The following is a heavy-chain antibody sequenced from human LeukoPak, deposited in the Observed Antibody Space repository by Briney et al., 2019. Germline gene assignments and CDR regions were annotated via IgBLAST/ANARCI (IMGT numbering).Heavy chain of an antibody. V-gene: IGHV3-21*01. CDR2: IGSRSAYT. D-gene: IGHD1-7*01. CDR3: ARGGLNFDAFDI. CDR1: GFTFDDYA. J-gene: IGHJ3*02. Sequence: PGGSLRLSCAASGFTFDDYAMNWVRQAPGKGLEWVSSIGSRSAYTYYADSVKGRFTISRDNTKNSLYLQMNSLRAGDTAVYYCARGGLNFDAFDIWGQGTMVTVSS.